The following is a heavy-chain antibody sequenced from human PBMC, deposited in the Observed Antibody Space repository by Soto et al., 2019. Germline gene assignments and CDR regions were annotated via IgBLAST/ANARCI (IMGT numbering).Heavy chain of an antibody. CDR1: GFTFSSYA. J-gene: IGHJ6*02. CDR3: ARSPWYSSSWYEYYYGMDV. Sequence: QVQLVESGGGVVQPGRSLRLSCAASGFTFSSYAMHWVRQAPGKGLEWVAVISYDGSNKYYADSVKGRFTISRDNSKNTLYLQMNSLRAEDTAVYYCARSPWYSSSWYEYYYGMDVWGQGTTVTVSS. D-gene: IGHD6-13*01. CDR2: ISYDGSNK. V-gene: IGHV3-30-3*01.